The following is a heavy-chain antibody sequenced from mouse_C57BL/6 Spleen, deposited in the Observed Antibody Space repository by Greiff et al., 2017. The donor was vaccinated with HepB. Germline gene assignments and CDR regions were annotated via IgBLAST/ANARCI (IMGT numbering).Heavy chain of an antibody. CDR3: ARDWEGYFDY. D-gene: IGHD4-1*01. CDR2: ISYDGSN. Sequence: VQLKESGPGLVKPSQSLSLTCSVTGYSITSGYYWNWIRQFPGNKLEWMGYISYDGSNNYNPSLKNRISITRDTSKNQFFLKLNSVTTEDTATYYCARDWEGYFDYWGQGTTLTVSS. J-gene: IGHJ2*01. V-gene: IGHV3-6*01. CDR1: GYSITSGYY.